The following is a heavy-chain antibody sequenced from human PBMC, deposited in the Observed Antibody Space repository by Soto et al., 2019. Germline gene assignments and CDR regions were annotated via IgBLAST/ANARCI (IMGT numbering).Heavy chain of an antibody. V-gene: IGHV1-2*04. Sequence: QVQLVQSGAEVKDPGASVKVSCKASGYTFTGYYMHWVRQAPGQGLEWMGWINPNSGGTNYAQKFQGWVTMTRDTSISTAYMELSRLRSDDTAVYYCARGGRDYHQTKNPFHYWGQGTLVTVSS. CDR2: INPNSGGT. CDR1: GYTFTGYY. CDR3: ARGGRDYHQTKNPFHY. J-gene: IGHJ4*02. D-gene: IGHD4-17*01.